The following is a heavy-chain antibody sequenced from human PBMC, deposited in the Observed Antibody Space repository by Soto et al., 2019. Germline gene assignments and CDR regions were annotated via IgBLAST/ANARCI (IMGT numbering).Heavy chain of an antibody. CDR1: GYSFTSYW. V-gene: IGHV5-10-1*01. CDR2: FDASGSST. J-gene: IGHJ4*02. D-gene: IGHD5-12*01. CDR3: ARGVKMATPHKYYFDY. Sequence: GESLKISCKGSGYSFTSYWITWVHQMPGKGLEWMGRFDASGSSTNYSPSFRGHVTISSDRSTNTAYLQWSSLKASDTAMYYCARGVKMATPHKYYFDYWGQGTLVTVSS.